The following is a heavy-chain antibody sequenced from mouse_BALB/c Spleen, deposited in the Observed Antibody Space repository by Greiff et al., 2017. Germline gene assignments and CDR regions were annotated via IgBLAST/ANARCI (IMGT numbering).Heavy chain of an antibody. CDR1: GYTFTSYW. V-gene: IGHV1-7*01. CDR3: ARGDTTGGG. J-gene: IGHJ3*02. Sequence: VQLQQSGAELAKPGASVKMSCKASGYTFTSYWMHWVKQRPGQGLEWIGYINPSTGYTEYNQKFKDKATLTADKSSSTAYMQLSSLTSEDSAVYYCARGDTTGGGWGQGTLGTVS. CDR2: INPSTGYT. D-gene: IGHD1-1*01.